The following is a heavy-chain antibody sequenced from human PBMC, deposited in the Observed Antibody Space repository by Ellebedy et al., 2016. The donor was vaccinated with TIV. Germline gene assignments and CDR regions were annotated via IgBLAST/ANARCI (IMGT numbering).Heavy chain of an antibody. CDR3: ARQAVDVSVDYWFDP. Sequence: SETLSLTCTVSGGSISSYYWSWIRQPPGKGLEWIGYIYYSGSTNYNPSLKSRVTISVDTSKNQFSLKLSSVTAADTAVYYCARQAVDVSVDYWFDPWGQGTLVTVSS. CDR2: IYYSGST. D-gene: IGHD6-19*01. J-gene: IGHJ5*02. CDR1: GGSISSYY. V-gene: IGHV4-59*01.